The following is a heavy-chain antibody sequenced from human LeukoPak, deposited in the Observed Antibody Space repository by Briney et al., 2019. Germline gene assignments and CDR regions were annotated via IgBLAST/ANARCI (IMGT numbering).Heavy chain of an antibody. CDR3: AREGDCGGDCYLHFDY. V-gene: IGHV1-69*13. J-gene: IGHJ4*02. CDR2: IIPVFAIA. CDR1: GGTFSSYA. D-gene: IGHD2-21*02. Sequence: ASVKVSCKASGGTFSSYAISWVRQAPGQGLEWMGGIIPVFAIANYAQKFQGRVTITADESTSTAYMELSSLRAEDTAVYYCAREGDCGGDCYLHFDYWGQGTLVTVSS.